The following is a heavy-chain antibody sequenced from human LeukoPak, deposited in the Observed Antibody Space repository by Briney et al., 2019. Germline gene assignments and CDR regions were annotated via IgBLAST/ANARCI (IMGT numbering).Heavy chain of an antibody. D-gene: IGHD3-9*01. CDR2: IYYSGST. J-gene: IGHJ4*02. V-gene: IGHV4-30-4*01. Sequence: SETLSLTCTVSGGSISRGDYYWSWIRQPLGKGLEWIGYIYYSGSTYYNPSLKSRVTISVDTSKNQFSLKLSSVTAADTAVYYCARDDTVLRYFDYWGQGTLVTVSS. CDR3: ARDDTVLRYFDY. CDR1: GGSISRGDYY.